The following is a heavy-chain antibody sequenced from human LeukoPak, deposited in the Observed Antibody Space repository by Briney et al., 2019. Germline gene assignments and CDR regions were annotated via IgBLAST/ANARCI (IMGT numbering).Heavy chain of an antibody. Sequence: PSETLSLTCAVSGGSISSGGYSWSWIRQPPGKGLEWIGYIYHSGSTYYNPSLKSRVTTSVDRSKNQFSLKLSSVTAADTAVYYCAREVEGYCSGGSCYEYHWFDPWGQGTLVTVSS. CDR3: AREVEGYCSGGSCYEYHWFDP. D-gene: IGHD2-15*01. V-gene: IGHV4-30-2*01. CDR2: IYHSGST. CDR1: GGSISSGGYS. J-gene: IGHJ5*02.